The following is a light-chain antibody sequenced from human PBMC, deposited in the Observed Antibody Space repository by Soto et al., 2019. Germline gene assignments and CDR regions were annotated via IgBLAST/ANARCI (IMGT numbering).Light chain of an antibody. Sequence: EIVMTQTPLSSPVTLGQPASISCRSSQSLVHSDGNTYLSWLQQRPGQPLRLLIYKISNRFPGVPDRFSGRGAGTDFTLKISRVEAEDVGIYYCMQATQFQWTFGQGTKVEIK. V-gene: IGKV2-24*01. CDR2: KIS. CDR3: MQATQFQWT. CDR1: QSLVHSDGNTY. J-gene: IGKJ1*01.